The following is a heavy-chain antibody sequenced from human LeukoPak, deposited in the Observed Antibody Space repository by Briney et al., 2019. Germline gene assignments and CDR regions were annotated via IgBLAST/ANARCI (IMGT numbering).Heavy chain of an antibody. J-gene: IGHJ4*02. CDR3: AREASSGTAMVDY. D-gene: IGHD5-18*01. CDR2: INSDGSST. Sequence: GGSLRLSCEASGFTFSSYWMHWVRQAPGKGLVWVSRINSDGSSTSYADSVKGRFTISRDNANNALSLQMNSLRAEDTAVYFCAREASSGTAMVDYWCQGTLVSVSS. CDR1: GFTFSSYW. V-gene: IGHV3-74*01.